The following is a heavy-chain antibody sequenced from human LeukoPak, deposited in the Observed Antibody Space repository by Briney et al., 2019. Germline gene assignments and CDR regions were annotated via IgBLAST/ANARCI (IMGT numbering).Heavy chain of an antibody. CDR3: ARRRGYSYGHGDFVTDY. Sequence: SETLSLTCAVYGGSFSGYYWNWIRQPPGKGLEWIGEINHSGSINYNSSLKSRVTISVDTSKNQFSLKLSSVTAADTAMYYCARRRGYSYGHGDFVTDYWGQGTLVTVSS. CDR2: INHSGSI. D-gene: IGHD5-18*01. J-gene: IGHJ4*02. V-gene: IGHV4-34*01. CDR1: GGSFSGYY.